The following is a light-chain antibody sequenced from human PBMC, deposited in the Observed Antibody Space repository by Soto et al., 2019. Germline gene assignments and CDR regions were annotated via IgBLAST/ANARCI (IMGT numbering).Light chain of an antibody. CDR1: SSDIGGYNY. CDR3: SSYTSRSTLYV. J-gene: IGLJ1*01. CDR2: EVT. Sequence: QSALTQPASVSGSPGQSITVSCTGTSSDIGGYNYVSWYQQHPGKAPKLMVYEVTNRPSGVSDRFSGCKSGNTASLTISGLQADDEGYYYCSSYTSRSTLYVFGTGTKLTVL. V-gene: IGLV2-14*01.